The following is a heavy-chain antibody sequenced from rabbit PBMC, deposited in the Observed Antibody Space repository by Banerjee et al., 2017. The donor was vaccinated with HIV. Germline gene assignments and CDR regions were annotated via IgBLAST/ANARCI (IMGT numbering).Heavy chain of an antibody. CDR2: IDPVFGST. Sequence: QEQLEESGGDLVKPEGSLTLTCTASGFDFSSYGVSWVRQAPGKGLEWIGYIDPVFGSTYYASWVNGRFPISSHNAQNTLYLQLNSLTAADTATYFCARDLGSSVYRVNLWGPGTLVTVS. V-gene: IGHV1S47*01. CDR1: GFDFSSYG. D-gene: IGHD1-1*01. CDR3: ARDLGSSVYRVNL. J-gene: IGHJ6*01.